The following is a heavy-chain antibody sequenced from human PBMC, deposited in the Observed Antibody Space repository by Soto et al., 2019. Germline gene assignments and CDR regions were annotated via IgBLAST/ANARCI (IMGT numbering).Heavy chain of an antibody. CDR3: AKLVVAAPLGKDAFDI. D-gene: IGHD2-15*01. CDR1: GFTVSSTY. CDR2: IYSGGST. V-gene: IGHV3-66*04. J-gene: IGHJ3*02. Sequence: GGSLRLSCAVSGFTVSSTYMSWVRQAPGKGLDWVSVIYSGGSTYYADSVKGRFTISRDNSKNTLYLQMNNLRAEDTAVYYCAKLVVAAPLGKDAFDIWGQGTMVTVSS.